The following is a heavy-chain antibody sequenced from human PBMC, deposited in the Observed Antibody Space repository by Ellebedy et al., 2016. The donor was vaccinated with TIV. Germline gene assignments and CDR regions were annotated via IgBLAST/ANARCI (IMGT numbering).Heavy chain of an antibody. CDR2: IYSGGST. Sequence: PGGSLRLSCAASGFTFRSFAMGWVRQTPGKGLEGVSVIYSGGSTYYGDSVKGRFTISRDNSKNTVYLQMNSLRAEDTAVYYCARNRDSSGWYADYWGQGTLVTVSS. D-gene: IGHD6-19*01. CDR1: GFTFRSFA. J-gene: IGHJ4*02. V-gene: IGHV3-66*01. CDR3: ARNRDSSGWYADY.